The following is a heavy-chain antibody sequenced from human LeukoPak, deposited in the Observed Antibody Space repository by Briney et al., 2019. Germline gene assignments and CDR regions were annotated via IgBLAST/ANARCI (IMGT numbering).Heavy chain of an antibody. J-gene: IGHJ3*02. Sequence: GGSLRLSCAASGFTVKTNYMSWVRQAPGKGLEWVSVIYSGGNTYYADSVRGGFIISSKNTNNTLYLQMNSLRAEETAVYYYANGRLGYSREGVCHDSCAIWGQGTRVTVSS. CDR2: IYSGGNT. V-gene: IGHV3-53*01. CDR3: ANGRLGYSREGVCHDSCAI. CDR1: GFTVKTNY. D-gene: IGHD2-8*01.